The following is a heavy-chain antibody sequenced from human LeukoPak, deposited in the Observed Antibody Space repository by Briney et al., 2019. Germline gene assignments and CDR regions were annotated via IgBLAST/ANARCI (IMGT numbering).Heavy chain of an antibody. CDR2: INHSGST. Sequence: SETLSLTWAVYGGSFSGYYWSWIRQPPGKGLEWIGEINHSGSTNYNPSLKSRVTISVDTSKNQFSLKLSSVTAADTAVYYCARGGYDSSGYYRYYFDYWGQGTLVTVSS. D-gene: IGHD3-22*01. J-gene: IGHJ4*02. V-gene: IGHV4-34*01. CDR3: ARGGYDSSGYYRYYFDY. CDR1: GGSFSGYY.